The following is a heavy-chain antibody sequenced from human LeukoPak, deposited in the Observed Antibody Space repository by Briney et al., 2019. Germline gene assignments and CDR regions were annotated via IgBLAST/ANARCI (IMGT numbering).Heavy chain of an antibody. V-gene: IGHV4-59*12. CDR3: ARAPHDTLDY. CDR2: IYYSGST. D-gene: IGHD3-9*01. CDR1: GGSISSYY. Sequence: SETLSLTCTVSGGSISSYYWSWIRQPPGKGLEWIGYIYYSGSTNYNPSLKSRVTISVDTSKNQFSLKLSSVTAADTAVYYCARAPHDTLDYWGQGTLVTVSS. J-gene: IGHJ4*02.